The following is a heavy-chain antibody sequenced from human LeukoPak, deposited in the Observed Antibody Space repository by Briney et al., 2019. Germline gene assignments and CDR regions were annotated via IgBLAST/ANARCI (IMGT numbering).Heavy chain of an antibody. CDR3: ARSPSPYSSGWYFDY. V-gene: IGHV6-1*01. J-gene: IGHJ4*02. CDR1: GDSVSIDSAA. CDR2: TYQRSKWYN. D-gene: IGHD6-19*01. Sequence: SQTLSLTCAISGDSVSIDSAAWNWIRQSPSRGLEWLGRTYQRSKWYNDYAVSVKSRITINPDISKNQFSLQLNSVTPEDTAVYYCARSPSPYSSGWYFDYWGQGTLVTVSS.